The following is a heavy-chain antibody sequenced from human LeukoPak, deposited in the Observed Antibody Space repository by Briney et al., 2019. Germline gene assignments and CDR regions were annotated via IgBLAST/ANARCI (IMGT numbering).Heavy chain of an antibody. CDR3: ATGWRFGELESTFDY. V-gene: IGHV1-18*01. CDR2: ISAYNGNT. J-gene: IGHJ4*02. D-gene: IGHD3-10*01. CDR1: GYTFTSYG. Sequence: ASVKVSCKASGYTFTSYGISWVRQAPGQGLEWMGWISAYNGNTNYAQKLQGRVTMTTDTSTSTAYMELSSLRSEDTAVYYCATGWRFGELESTFDYWGQGTLVTVSS.